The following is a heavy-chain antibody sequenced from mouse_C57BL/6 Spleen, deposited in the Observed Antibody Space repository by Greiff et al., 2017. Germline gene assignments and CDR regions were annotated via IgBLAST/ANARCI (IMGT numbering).Heavy chain of an antibody. V-gene: IGHV1-59*01. Sequence: QVQLQQPGAELVRPGTSVKLSCKASGYTFTSYWMHWVKQRPGQGLEWIGVIDPSDSYTNYNQKFKGKATLTVDTSSSTAYMQLSSLTSEDSAVYDCARTTVVPLDYWGQGTTLTVSS. CDR3: ARTTVVPLDY. CDR1: GYTFTSYW. J-gene: IGHJ2*01. D-gene: IGHD1-1*01. CDR2: IDPSDSYT.